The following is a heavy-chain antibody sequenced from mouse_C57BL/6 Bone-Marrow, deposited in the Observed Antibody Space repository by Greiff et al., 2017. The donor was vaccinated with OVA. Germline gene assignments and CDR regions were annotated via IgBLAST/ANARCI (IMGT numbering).Heavy chain of an antibody. CDR3: TRDGYYGSSYYYAMDY. V-gene: IGHV5-9-1*02. D-gene: IGHD1-1*01. CDR1: GFTFSSYA. CDR2: ISSGGDYI. J-gene: IGHJ4*01. Sequence: EVHLVESGEGLVKPGGSLKLSCAASGFTFSSYAMSWVRQTPEKRLEWVAYISSGGDYIYYADTVKGRFTISRDNARNTLYLQMSSLKSEDTAMYYCTRDGYYGSSYYYAMDYWGQGTSVTVSS.